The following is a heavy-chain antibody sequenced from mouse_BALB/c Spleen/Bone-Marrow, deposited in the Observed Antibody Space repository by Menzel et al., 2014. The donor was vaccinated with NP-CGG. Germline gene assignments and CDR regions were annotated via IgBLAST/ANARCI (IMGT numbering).Heavy chain of an antibody. J-gene: IGHJ3*01. Sequence: VHLVESGPGLVAPSQSLSITCTVSGFSLTSYGVSWVRQPPGKGLEWLGVIWGDGSTNYHSALITRLNNSKDNSKSQVYLKLDSLQTDDTATYYCRGGPWFAYWGQGTLVTVSA. D-gene: IGHD3-3*01. CDR2: IWGDGST. V-gene: IGHV2-3*01. CDR1: GFSLTSYG. CDR3: RGGPWFAY.